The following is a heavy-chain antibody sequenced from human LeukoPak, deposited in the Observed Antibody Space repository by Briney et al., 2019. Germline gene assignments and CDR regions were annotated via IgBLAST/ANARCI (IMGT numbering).Heavy chain of an antibody. CDR3: ARERNAGYYFDY. J-gene: IGHJ4*02. CDR1: GGTFSSYA. Sequence: SVKVSCKASGGTFSSYAISWVRQAPGQGLEWMGGIIPIFGTANYAQKFQGRVTITADESTSTAYMELSSLRSEDTVVYYCARERNAGYYFDYWGQGTLVTVSS. V-gene: IGHV1-69*13. CDR2: IIPIFGTA.